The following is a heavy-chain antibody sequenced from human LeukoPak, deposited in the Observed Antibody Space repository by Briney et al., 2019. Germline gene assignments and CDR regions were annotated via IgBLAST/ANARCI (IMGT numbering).Heavy chain of an antibody. Sequence: SGRSLRLSCAASGFTFSSDAMHWVRQAPGKGLEYVSAISSNGGSTYYANSVEGRFTISRDNSKNTLYLQMGSLRAEDMAVYYCARDRESYYDILTGQIGTAYFDYWGQGTLVTVSS. CDR2: ISSNGGST. J-gene: IGHJ4*02. V-gene: IGHV3-64*01. D-gene: IGHD3-9*01. CDR1: GFTFSSDA. CDR3: ARDRESYYDILTGQIGTAYFDY.